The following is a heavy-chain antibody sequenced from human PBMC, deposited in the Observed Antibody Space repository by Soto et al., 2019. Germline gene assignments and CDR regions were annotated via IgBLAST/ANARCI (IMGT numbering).Heavy chain of an antibody. Sequence: QVHLVQSGAEVKKPGASVKVSCKASGYTFTSYGISWVRQAPGQGLEWMGWISAYNGNTNYAQKLQGRATMTTDTSTSTAYMELRSLRSDDTAVYYCAKNVLGYCSSTSCYTGRDWFDPWGQGTLVTVSS. CDR3: AKNVLGYCSSTSCYTGRDWFDP. J-gene: IGHJ5*02. CDR2: ISAYNGNT. D-gene: IGHD2-2*02. V-gene: IGHV1-18*01. CDR1: GYTFTSYG.